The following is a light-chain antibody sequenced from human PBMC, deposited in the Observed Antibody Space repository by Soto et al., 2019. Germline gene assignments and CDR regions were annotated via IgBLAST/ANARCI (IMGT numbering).Light chain of an antibody. CDR1: SSNIGAGYD. V-gene: IGLV1-40*01. J-gene: IGLJ1*01. Sequence: QSVLTQSPSVSGAPGQRVTISCTGSSSNIGAGYDVHWYQQLPGTAPKLLIYGNSNRPSGVPDRFSGSKSGTSASLAITGLQAEDEADYYCQSYDSLDVFGTGTKLTVL. CDR2: GNS. CDR3: QSYDSLDV.